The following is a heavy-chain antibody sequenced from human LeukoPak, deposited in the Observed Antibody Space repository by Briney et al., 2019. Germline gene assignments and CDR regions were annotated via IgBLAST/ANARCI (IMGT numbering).Heavy chain of an antibody. J-gene: IGHJ6*02. CDR2: VYSGGST. CDR1: GFTVSSNY. CDR3: ARNNGMDV. Sequence: GGSLRLSCAASGFTVSSNYMSWVRQAPGKGLEWVSVVYSGGSTYYADSVKGRFIISRDNSKNTLYLQMNSLRAEDTAVYFCARNNGMDVWGQGTTVIVSS. V-gene: IGHV3-53*01.